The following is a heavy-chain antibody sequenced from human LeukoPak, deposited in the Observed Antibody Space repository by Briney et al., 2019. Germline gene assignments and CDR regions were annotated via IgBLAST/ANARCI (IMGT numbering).Heavy chain of an antibody. CDR1: GGSISSYY. D-gene: IGHD2-15*01. CDR3: ARDLNWERRNCSGGSCYSGIDY. V-gene: IGHV4-4*07. CDR2: IYTSGST. J-gene: IGHJ4*02. Sequence: PSETLSLTCTVSGGSISSYYWSWIRQPAGKGLEWIGRIYTSGSTNYNPSLKSRVTMSVDTSKNHFSLKLSSVTAADTAVYYCARDLNWERRNCSGGSCYSGIDYWGQGTLVTVST.